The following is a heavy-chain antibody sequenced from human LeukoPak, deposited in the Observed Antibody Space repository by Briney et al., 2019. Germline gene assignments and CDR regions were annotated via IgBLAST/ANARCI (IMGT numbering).Heavy chain of an antibody. CDR2: ISDSSAM. Sequence: GGSLRLSCAASGFTFSTYSVKWVRQAPGKGLEWVSYISDSSAMYYADSVRGRFTISRENDKNSLFLKMNSLRAEDTAVYYCARDGGYSGYDADCWGQGTLVTVSS. CDR1: GFTFSTYS. D-gene: IGHD5-12*01. CDR3: ARDGGYSGYDADC. J-gene: IGHJ4*02. V-gene: IGHV3-48*01.